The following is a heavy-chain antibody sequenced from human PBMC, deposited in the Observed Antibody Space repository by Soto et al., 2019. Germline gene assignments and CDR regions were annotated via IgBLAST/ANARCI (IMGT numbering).Heavy chain of an antibody. CDR3: ARRGYSSTRHYYHYCGMDV. CDR2: MNPNSGNT. CDR1: GYTFTSYD. Sequence: QVQLVQSGAEVKKPGASVKVSCKASGYTFTSYDINWVRQATGQGLEWMGWMNPNSGNTGYAQKFQGRVTMTRNTSISTAYMELSSLRSEDTAISYCARRGYSSTRHYYHYCGMDVWGQGTTVTVSS. D-gene: IGHD6-13*01. J-gene: IGHJ6*02. V-gene: IGHV1-8*01.